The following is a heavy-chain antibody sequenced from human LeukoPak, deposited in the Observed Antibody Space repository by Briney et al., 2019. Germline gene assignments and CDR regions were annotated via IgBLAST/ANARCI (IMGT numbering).Heavy chain of an antibody. CDR2: MNPNSGNT. V-gene: IGHV1-8*01. J-gene: IGHJ4*02. CDR3: VREGSSGVGATVD. CDR1: GYTFTSYD. D-gene: IGHD1-26*01. Sequence: WASVKVSCKASGYTFTSYDINWVRQATGQGLEWMGWMNPNSGNTGYAQKFQGRVTMTRNTSISTAYMELSSLRSEDTAVYYRVREGSSGVGATVDWGQGTLVTVSS.